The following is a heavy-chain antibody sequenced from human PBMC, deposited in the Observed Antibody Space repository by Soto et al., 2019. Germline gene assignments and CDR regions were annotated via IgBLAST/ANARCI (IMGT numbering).Heavy chain of an antibody. CDR3: ARETTVTRAFDP. Sequence: SETLSLTCTVSGGSISSYYWSWIRQPPGKGLEWIGYIYYSGSTNYNPSLKSRVTISVDTSRNQFSLKLSSVTAADTTVYYCARETTVTRAFDPWGQGTLVTVSS. CDR2: IYYSGST. D-gene: IGHD4-17*01. CDR1: GGSISSYY. J-gene: IGHJ5*02. V-gene: IGHV4-59*01.